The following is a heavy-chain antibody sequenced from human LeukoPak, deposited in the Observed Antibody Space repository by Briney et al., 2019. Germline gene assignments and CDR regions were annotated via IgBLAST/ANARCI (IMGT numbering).Heavy chain of an antibody. Sequence: PSETLSLTCTVSGGSISSGSYYWSWIRQPAGKGLEWIGRIYTSGSTNYNPSLKSRVTISVDTSKNQFSLKLSSVTAADTAVYYCARDLYSSSSHFFDYWGQGTLVTVSS. V-gene: IGHV4-61*02. D-gene: IGHD6-6*01. CDR2: IYTSGST. CDR3: ARDLYSSSSHFFDY. CDR1: GGSISSGSYY. J-gene: IGHJ4*02.